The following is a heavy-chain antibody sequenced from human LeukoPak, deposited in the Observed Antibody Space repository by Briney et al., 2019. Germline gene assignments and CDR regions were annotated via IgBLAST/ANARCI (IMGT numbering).Heavy chain of an antibody. V-gene: IGHV4-4*02. J-gene: IGHJ5*02. Sequence: SETLSLTCAVSGGSISSSNWWSWARQPPGKGLEWIGEIYHSGSTNYNPSLKSRVTISVDTSKNQFSLKLSSVTAADTAVYYCARGYMGAMRRFLWDPWGQGTLVTVSS. CDR2: IYHSGST. CDR3: ARGYMGAMRRFLWDP. D-gene: IGHD3-3*01. CDR1: GGSISSSNW.